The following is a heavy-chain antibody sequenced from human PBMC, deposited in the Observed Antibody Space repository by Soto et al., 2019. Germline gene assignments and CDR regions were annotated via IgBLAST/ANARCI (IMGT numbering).Heavy chain of an antibody. CDR1: GFTFSSYW. CDR2: IKQDGSEK. Sequence: EVQLVESGGGLVQPGGSLRLSCAASGFTFSSYWMSWVRQAPGKGLEWVANIKQDGSEKYYVDSVKGRFTISRDNAKNSLYLQMNSLRAEDTAVYYCARDLGYSGYDAFDSWGQGTLVTVSS. J-gene: IGHJ4*02. CDR3: ARDLGYSGYDAFDS. V-gene: IGHV3-7*01. D-gene: IGHD5-12*01.